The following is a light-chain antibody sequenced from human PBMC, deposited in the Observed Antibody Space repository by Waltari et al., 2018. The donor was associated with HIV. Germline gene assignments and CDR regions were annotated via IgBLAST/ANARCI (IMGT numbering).Light chain of an antibody. V-gene: IGKV4-1*01. CDR1: QSVLYSSNNKNY. Sequence: DIVMTQSPDSLAVSLGERATINCESSQSVLYSSNNKNYLAWYQQKPGQHPRLLIHWASIREAGVPDRFRGSGSGTDFTLTISILQPEDVAVYYCQQYYSTVRTFGQGTKVEI. CDR3: QQYYSTVRT. J-gene: IGKJ1*01. CDR2: WAS.